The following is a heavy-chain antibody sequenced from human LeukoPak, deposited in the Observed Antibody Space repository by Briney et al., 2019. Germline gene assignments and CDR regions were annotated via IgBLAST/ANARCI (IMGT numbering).Heavy chain of an antibody. V-gene: IGHV3-21*01. CDR3: ARESGRRSAFDI. Sequence: GGSLRLSCAASGFTFSRYSMNWVRQAPGKGLEWVSSISSSSSYIYYADSVKGRFTISRDNSKNTLYLQMNSLRAEDTAVYYCARESGRRSAFDIWGQGTMVTVSS. J-gene: IGHJ3*02. CDR2: ISSSSSYI. CDR1: GFTFSRYS. D-gene: IGHD1-1*01.